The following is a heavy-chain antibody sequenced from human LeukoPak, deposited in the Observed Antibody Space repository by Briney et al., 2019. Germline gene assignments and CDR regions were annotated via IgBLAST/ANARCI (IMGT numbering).Heavy chain of an antibody. CDR2: IYLRGST. Sequence: PPQTLCLTCAVSGGSTSSGGYSSGSIPQPPGRGLEWSGYIYLRGSTSYNPSIKSRVTISVGRSKNQFSQKLSSVTAADTAVYYCARHPPGNDFWSGYFYKENRYYYYGMDVWSQGSTVTVSS. D-gene: IGHD3-3*01. J-gene: IGHJ6*02. V-gene: IGHV4-30-2*01. CDR3: ARHPPGNDFWSGYFYKENRYYYYGMDV. CDR1: GGSTSSGGYS.